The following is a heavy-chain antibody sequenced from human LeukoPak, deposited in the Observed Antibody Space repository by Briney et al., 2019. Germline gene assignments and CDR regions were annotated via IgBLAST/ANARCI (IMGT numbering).Heavy chain of an antibody. CDR3: ARVVRLFLGSGSYKFDP. D-gene: IGHD3-10*01. CDR1: GGTFSSYA. V-gene: IGHV1-69*05. J-gene: IGHJ5*02. Sequence: GSSVKVSCKASGGTFSSYAISWVRQAPGQGLEWMGRIIPIFGTANYAQKFQGRVTITTDESTSTAYMGLSSLRSEDTAVYYCARVVRLFLGSGSYKFDPWGQGTLVTVSS. CDR2: IIPIFGTA.